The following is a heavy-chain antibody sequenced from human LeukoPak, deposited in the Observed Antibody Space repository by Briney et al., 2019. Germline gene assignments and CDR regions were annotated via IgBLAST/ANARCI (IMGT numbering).Heavy chain of an antibody. CDR3: ARGFDYYDSSAHDYYFDY. D-gene: IGHD3-22*01. J-gene: IGHJ4*02. V-gene: IGHV1-69*06. CDR1: GGTFSSYA. Sequence: GSSVKVSCKASGGTFSSYAISWVRQAPGQGLEWMGGIIPIFGTANYAQKFQGRVTITADKSTSTAYMELSSLRSDDTAVYYCARGFDYYDSSAHDYYFDYWGQGTLVTVSS. CDR2: IIPIFGTA.